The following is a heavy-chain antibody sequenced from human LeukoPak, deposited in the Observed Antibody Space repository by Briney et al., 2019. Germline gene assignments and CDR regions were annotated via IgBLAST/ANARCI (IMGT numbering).Heavy chain of an antibody. J-gene: IGHJ4*02. CDR3: ARDSNGDCSGGSCYAFDY. D-gene: IGHD2-15*01. CDR2: INPSGGST. CDR1: GYTFTSYY. Sequence: ASVKVSCKASGYTFTSYYMHWVRQAPGQGLEWMGIINPSGGSTSYAQKFQGRVTMTRDMSTSTVYMGLSSLRSEDTAVYYCARDSNGDCSGGSCYAFDYWGQGTLVTVSS. V-gene: IGHV1-46*01.